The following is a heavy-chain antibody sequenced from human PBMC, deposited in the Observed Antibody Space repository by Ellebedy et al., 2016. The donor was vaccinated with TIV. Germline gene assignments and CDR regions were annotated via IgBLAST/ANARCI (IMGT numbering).Heavy chain of an antibody. V-gene: IGHV1-8*01. J-gene: IGHJ5*02. CDR1: GYTFTDYD. CDR2: MNPNSGNT. Sequence: AASVKVSCKASGYTFTDYDINWVRQATGQGLEWLGWMNPNSGNTGYAQKFQGRVTMTRDTSINTAYMELRSLTSEDTAVYYCARDGRVPGNWFDPWGQGTLVTVSS. CDR3: ARDGRVPGNWFDP. D-gene: IGHD6-19*01.